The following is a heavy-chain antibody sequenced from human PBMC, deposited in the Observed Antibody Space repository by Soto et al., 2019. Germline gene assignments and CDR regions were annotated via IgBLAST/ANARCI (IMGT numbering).Heavy chain of an antibody. Sequence: GGSLRLSCAASGFTFSSYGMHWVRQAPGKGLEWVAVISYDGSNKYYADSVKGRFTISRDNSKNTLYLQMNSLRAEDTAVYYCAKVMIRGSCYHSRCSNYFDYWGQGTLVTVSS. D-gene: IGHD2-15*01. J-gene: IGHJ4*02. V-gene: IGHV3-30*18. CDR1: GFTFSSYG. CDR2: ISYDGSNK. CDR3: AKVMIRGSCYHSRCSNYFDY.